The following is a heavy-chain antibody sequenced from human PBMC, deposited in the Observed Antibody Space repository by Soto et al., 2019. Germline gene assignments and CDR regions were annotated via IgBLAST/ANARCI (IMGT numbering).Heavy chain of an antibody. CDR1: GFTFSNYA. D-gene: IGHD1-26*01. CDR2: ISAGGSST. V-gene: IGHV3-23*01. CDR3: AKVYYSGTFPGAFDI. J-gene: IGHJ3*02. Sequence: RRLSCAVSGFTFSNYAIHWVRQAPGKGLEWVSGISAGGSSTFYADSVKGRFTISRDNSMNTLYLHMNSLRAEDTAVYYCAKVYYSGTFPGAFDIWGQGTLVTVSS.